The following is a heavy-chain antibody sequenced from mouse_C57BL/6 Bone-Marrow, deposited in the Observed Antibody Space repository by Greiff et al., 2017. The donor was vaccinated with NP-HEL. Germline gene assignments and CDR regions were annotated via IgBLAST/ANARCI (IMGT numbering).Heavy chain of an antibody. V-gene: IGHV2-5*01. D-gene: IGHD2-4*01. CDR2: IWRGGST. CDR3: AKIDYDWYAMDY. J-gene: IGHJ4*01. CDR1: GFSLTSYG. Sequence: QVQLQQSGPGLVQPSQSLSIPCTVSGFSLTSYGVHWVRQSPGKGLEWLGVIWRGGSTDYNAACMSRLSITKDNSNSQVFFKMNSLQADDTAIYYCAKIDYDWYAMDYWGQGTSVTVSS.